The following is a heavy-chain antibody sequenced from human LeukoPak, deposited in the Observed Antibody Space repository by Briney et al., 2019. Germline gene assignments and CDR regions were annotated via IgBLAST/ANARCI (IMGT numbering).Heavy chain of an antibody. J-gene: IGHJ4*02. CDR2: IYSSGST. D-gene: IGHD5-18*01. CDR3: ARTAVDTATHFDN. V-gene: IGHV4-59*04. CDR1: GGSISSYY. Sequence: SETLSLTCTVSGGSISSYYWSWIRQPPGKGREWIGYIYSSGSTYYNPSLKSRVTMSVDTSKNQFSLRLSSVTAVDTAVYYCARTAVDTATHFDNWGQGTLVTVSS.